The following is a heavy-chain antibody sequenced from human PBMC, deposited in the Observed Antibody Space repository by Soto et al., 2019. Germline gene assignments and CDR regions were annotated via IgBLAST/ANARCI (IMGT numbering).Heavy chain of an antibody. J-gene: IGHJ4*02. V-gene: IGHV5-51*01. D-gene: IGHD6-19*01. CDR1: GYSFTDFW. Sequence: GESLKISCKASGYSFTDFWIGWVRQMPGKGLEWVGTIYAGDSDTRYSPSFQGQVTFSVDKSTNTAYLHWASLKASDTAMYWCARQHTLDSSAWYDWGQGNLVTVSS. CDR2: IYAGDSDT. CDR3: ARQHTLDSSAWYD.